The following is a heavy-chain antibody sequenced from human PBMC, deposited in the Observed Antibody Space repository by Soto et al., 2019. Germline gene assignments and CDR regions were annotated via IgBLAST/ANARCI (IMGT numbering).Heavy chain of an antibody. D-gene: IGHD7-27*01. V-gene: IGHV2-5*02. CDR1: GFSLSTSGVG. Sequence: QITLKESGPTLVKPTQTLTLTCTFSGFSLSTSGVGVGWIRQPPGKALEWLALIYWDDDKRYSPSLKSRLTTTKDNSKNQVVLTMTNMDPVDTATYYCAHLTGDWDAFDIWGQGTMVTVSS. J-gene: IGHJ3*02. CDR2: IYWDDDK. CDR3: AHLTGDWDAFDI.